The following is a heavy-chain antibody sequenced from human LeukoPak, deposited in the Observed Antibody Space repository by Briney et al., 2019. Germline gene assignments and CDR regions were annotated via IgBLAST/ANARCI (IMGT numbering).Heavy chain of an antibody. D-gene: IGHD3-22*01. J-gene: IGHJ4*02. Sequence: PSETLSLTCAVSGGSISSGGYSWSWIRQPPGKGLEWIGYIYHSGSTYYNPSLKSRVTISVDRSKNQFSLKLSSVTAADTAVYYCARASYYYDSSGYYYEWYFDYWGQGTLVTVSS. CDR2: IYHSGST. CDR1: GGSISSGGYS. V-gene: IGHV4-30-2*01. CDR3: ARASYYYDSSGYYYEWYFDY.